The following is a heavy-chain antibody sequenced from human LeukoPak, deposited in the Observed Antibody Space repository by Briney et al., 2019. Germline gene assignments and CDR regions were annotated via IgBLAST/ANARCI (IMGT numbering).Heavy chain of an antibody. V-gene: IGHV3-21*01. D-gene: IGHD6-19*01. Sequence: GGSLRLSCAASGFTFSTYSMNWVRQAPWKGLEGVSSISSSSSYIYYADSVKGRFTISRDNAKNSLYLQMNSLKAEDTAVYYCARGSTSSGWYFGWFDPWGQGTLVTVSS. CDR2: ISSSSSYI. CDR3: ARGSTSSGWYFGWFDP. CDR1: GFTFSTYS. J-gene: IGHJ5*02.